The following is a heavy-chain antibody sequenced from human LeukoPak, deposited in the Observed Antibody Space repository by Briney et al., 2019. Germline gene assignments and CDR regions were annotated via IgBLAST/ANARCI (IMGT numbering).Heavy chain of an antibody. CDR1: GFTFSSYA. CDR2: VSGGGGTT. J-gene: IGHJ4*02. V-gene: IGHV3-23*01. D-gene: IGHD2-2*01. CDR3: AKDMEYCSSATCYGLDY. Sequence: GGSLRLSCAASGFTFSSYAMSWVRQAPGKGLEWVSTVSGGGGTTYYADSVKGRFTIPRDNSKNTLFLQMNSLRAEDTPRYYCAKDMEYCSSATCYGLDYWGQGTLVTVSS.